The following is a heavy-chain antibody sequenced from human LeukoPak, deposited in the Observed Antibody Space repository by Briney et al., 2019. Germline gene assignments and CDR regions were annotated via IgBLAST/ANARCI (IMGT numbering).Heavy chain of an antibody. J-gene: IGHJ4*02. D-gene: IGHD6-19*01. CDR3: ARGGGAVAGILSEFDY. Sequence: SETLSLTCTVSGGSISSSSYYWSWIRQPPGKGLEWIGEINHSGSTNYNPSLKSRVTITVDTSKNQFSLKLSSVTAADTAVYYCARGGGAVAGILSEFDYWGQGTLVTVSS. V-gene: IGHV4-39*07. CDR2: INHSGST. CDR1: GGSISSSSYY.